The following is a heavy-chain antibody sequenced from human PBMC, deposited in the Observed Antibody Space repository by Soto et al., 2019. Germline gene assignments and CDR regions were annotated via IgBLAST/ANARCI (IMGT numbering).Heavy chain of an antibody. D-gene: IGHD3-3*01. CDR2: LYHSGST. CDR3: ARDLTIFGVADDAFDI. V-gene: IGHV4-4*02. CDR1: VGASSRSNW. J-gene: IGHJ3*02. Sequence: SETLARTFAGSVGASSRSNWGRRGRPPPGKGLERIGELYHSGSTDYNPSLKSRVTISVDKSKNQFSLKLSSVTAADTAVYYCARDLTIFGVADDAFDIWGQGTMVT.